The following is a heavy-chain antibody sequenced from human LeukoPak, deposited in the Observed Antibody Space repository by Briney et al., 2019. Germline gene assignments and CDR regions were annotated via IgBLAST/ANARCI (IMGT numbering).Heavy chain of an antibody. V-gene: IGHV1-2*02. D-gene: IGHD3-10*01. CDR1: GYTFTGYY. CDR2: INPNSGGT. Sequence: RASVKVSCKASGYTFTGYYMHWVRQAPGQGLEWMGWINPNSGGTSYAQKFQGRVTMTRDTSTSTVYMEPSSLRSEDTAVYYCARDKGDYYGSGSYYNQPGDYWGQGTLVTVSS. CDR3: ARDKGDYYGSGSYYNQPGDY. J-gene: IGHJ4*02.